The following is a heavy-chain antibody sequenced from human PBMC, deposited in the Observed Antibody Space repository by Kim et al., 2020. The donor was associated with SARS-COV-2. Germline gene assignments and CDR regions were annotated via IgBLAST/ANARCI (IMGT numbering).Heavy chain of an antibody. Sequence: GGSLRLSCAASGFTFSSYSMNWVRQAPGKGLEWVSSISSSSSYIYYADSVKGRFTIYRDNAKNSLYLQMNSLRAEDTAVYYCARDYRLNYYGSGSYSGGMGFGTYFDYWGQGTLVTVSS. CDR1: GFTFSSYS. CDR2: ISSSSSYI. D-gene: IGHD3-10*01. J-gene: IGHJ4*02. CDR3: ARDYRLNYYGSGSYSGGMGFGTYFDY. V-gene: IGHV3-21*01.